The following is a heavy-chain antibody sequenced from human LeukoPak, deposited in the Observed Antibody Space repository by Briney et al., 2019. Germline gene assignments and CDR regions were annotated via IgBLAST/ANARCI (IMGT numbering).Heavy chain of an antibody. J-gene: IGHJ4*02. CDR1: GYTFTDQY. Sequence: ASVKVSCKASGYTFTDQYMHWVRQAPGQGLEWMGWINPNSGGTNYAQKFQGRVTMTRDTSISTAYMELSRLRSDDTAVYYCASGDYYDSSGYAEGYWGQGTLVTVSS. CDR3: ASGDYYDSSGYAEGY. CDR2: INPNSGGT. V-gene: IGHV1-2*02. D-gene: IGHD3-22*01.